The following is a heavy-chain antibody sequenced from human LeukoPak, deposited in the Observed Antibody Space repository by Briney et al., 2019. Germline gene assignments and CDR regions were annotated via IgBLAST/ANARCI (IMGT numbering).Heavy chain of an antibody. CDR2: IYHSGRT. D-gene: IGHD1-26*01. CDR1: GYSISSGDY. Sequence: SETLSLTCTVSGYSISSGDYWGWIRQPPGKGLEWIGSIYHSGRTYYNPSLKSRVTMSVDTSKNQCSLRLSSVTAADTALYYCAREATGGSYDFWGQGTLITVSS. CDR3: AREATGGSYDF. J-gene: IGHJ4*02. V-gene: IGHV4-38-2*02.